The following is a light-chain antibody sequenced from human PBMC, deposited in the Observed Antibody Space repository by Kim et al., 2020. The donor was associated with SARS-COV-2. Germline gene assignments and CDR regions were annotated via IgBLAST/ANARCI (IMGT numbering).Light chain of an antibody. CDR3: SSYTSSSTFVV. CDR1: SSDVGGYNY. V-gene: IGLV2-14*04. CDR2: DVS. Sequence: QSITISCTGSSSDVGGYNYVSWYQQHPGKAPKLIIYDVSERASGVSNRFSGAKSGNTASSTISGLQAEDEADYFCSSYTSSSTFVVFGGGTKLTVL. J-gene: IGLJ2*01.